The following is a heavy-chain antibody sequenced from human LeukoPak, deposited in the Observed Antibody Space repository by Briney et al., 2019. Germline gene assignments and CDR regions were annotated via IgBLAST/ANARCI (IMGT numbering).Heavy chain of an antibody. CDR3: ARDGSARPLGN. V-gene: IGHV3-53*01. J-gene: IGHJ4*02. D-gene: IGHD6-6*01. Sequence: GGSLRLSCEASWFSLSSNYMSWVRQAPGKGLEWVSVIDNGGNTYYADSVKGRFTISRDNSKNTLYLQMNSLRAEDTAVYYCARDGSARPLGNWGQGTLVSVSS. CDR2: IDNGGNT. CDR1: WFSLSSNY.